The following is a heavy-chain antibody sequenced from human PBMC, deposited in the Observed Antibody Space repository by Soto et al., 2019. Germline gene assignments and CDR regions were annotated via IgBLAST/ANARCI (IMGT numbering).Heavy chain of an antibody. V-gene: IGHV1-2*02. CDR2: VSPYTGDT. D-gene: IGHD3-9*01. CDR1: GYSFTDVD. J-gene: IGHJ4*02. CDR3: AREYGLTVL. Sequence: ASVKVSCKASGYSFTDVDIHWVRQAPGQGLEWLEWVSPYTGDTNYAQAFQDRVTMTRDTSISTAYMELTRLTYDDTAMFYCAREYGLTVLWGQGTPVTVSS.